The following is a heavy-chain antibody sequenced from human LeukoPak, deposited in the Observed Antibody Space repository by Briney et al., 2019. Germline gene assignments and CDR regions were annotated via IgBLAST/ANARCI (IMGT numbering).Heavy chain of an antibody. D-gene: IGHD3-10*01. CDR1: GDPISRGDYY. CDR3: ARDLRGIRGVGSNWFDP. CDR2: IFYSGST. Sequence: PSQTLSLTCTVSGDPISRGDYYWRSIRQHPGKGLERIRYIFYSGSTYYNPSLKSRDNISEDTSKNQFSLKLSSVTAAETAVYYCARDLRGIRGVGSNWFDPWGQGTLVTVSS. J-gene: IGHJ5*02. V-gene: IGHV4-31*03.